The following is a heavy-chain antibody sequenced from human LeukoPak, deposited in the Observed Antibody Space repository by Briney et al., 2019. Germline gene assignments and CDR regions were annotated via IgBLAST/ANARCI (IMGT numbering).Heavy chain of an antibody. D-gene: IGHD5-12*01. V-gene: IGHV1-18*01. CDR3: ARRGVLYSGYDYRADY. CDR2: ISAYNGNT. J-gene: IGHJ4*02. Sequence: GASVKVSCKAFGYTFTSYGISWVRQAPGQGLEWMGWISAYNGNTNYAQKLQGRVTMTTDTSTSTAYMELRSLRSDDTAVYYCARRGVLYSGYDYRADYWGQGTLVTVSS. CDR1: GYTFTSYG.